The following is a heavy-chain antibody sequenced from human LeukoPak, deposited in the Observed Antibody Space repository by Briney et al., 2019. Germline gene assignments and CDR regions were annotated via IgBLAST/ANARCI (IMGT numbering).Heavy chain of an antibody. CDR3: TTEERGGDPTAN. J-gene: IGHJ4*02. CDR2: ISSSGSTI. V-gene: IGHV3-11*01. Sequence: GGSLRLSCAASGFTFSDYYMSWIRQAPGKGLEWVSYISSSGSTIYYADSVKGRFTISRDNAKNSLYLQMNSLRAEDTAVYYCTTEERGGDPTANWGQGTLVTVSS. D-gene: IGHD2-21*02. CDR1: GFTFSDYY.